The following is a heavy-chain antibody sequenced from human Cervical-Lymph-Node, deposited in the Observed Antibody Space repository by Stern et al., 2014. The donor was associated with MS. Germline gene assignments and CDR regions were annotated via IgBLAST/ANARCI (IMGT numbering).Heavy chain of an antibody. CDR2: ISQRVSI. D-gene: IGHD3-10*01. CDR3: AGDRGVGPSGVYNGMDV. CDR1: GGSINSHY. V-gene: IGHV4-59*11. Sequence: QVQLVESGPGLVKPSETLSLTCSLSGGSINSHYWTWIRQPPGKGLEWIGYISQRVSINYNPSLQSRVTISLDTSKNQFSLKLTSVTAADTGVYYCAGDRGVGPSGVYNGMDVWGQGTTVTVSS. J-gene: IGHJ6*02.